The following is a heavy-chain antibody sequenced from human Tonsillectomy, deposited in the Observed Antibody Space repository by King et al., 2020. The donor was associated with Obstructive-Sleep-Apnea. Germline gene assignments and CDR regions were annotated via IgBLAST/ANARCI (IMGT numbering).Heavy chain of an antibody. J-gene: IGHJ4*02. CDR2: INHSGST. D-gene: IGHD1-26*01. Sequence: VQLQQWGAGLLKPSETLSLTCAVYGGSFRGYYWSCIRQPPGKGLEWIGEINHSGSTTYNPSLKSRVTISGDTSKNQFSLKLSSVTAADTAVYYCARGRAVGSTHGSYFDYWGQGTLVTVSS. CDR3: ARGRAVGSTHGSYFDY. CDR1: GGSFRGYY. V-gene: IGHV4-34*01.